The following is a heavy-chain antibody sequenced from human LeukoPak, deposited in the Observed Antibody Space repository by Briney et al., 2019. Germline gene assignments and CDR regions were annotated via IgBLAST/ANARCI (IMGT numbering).Heavy chain of an antibody. J-gene: IGHJ4*02. Sequence: KSGGSLRLSCAASGFTFSSYAMSWVRQAPGKGLEWVSAISGSGGSTYYADSVKGRFTISRDNSKNTLYLQMNSLRAEDTAVYYCAKVGVLAGSKYFDYWGQGTLVTVSS. CDR1: GFTFSSYA. D-gene: IGHD3-10*01. CDR3: AKVGVLAGSKYFDY. CDR2: ISGSGGST. V-gene: IGHV3-23*01.